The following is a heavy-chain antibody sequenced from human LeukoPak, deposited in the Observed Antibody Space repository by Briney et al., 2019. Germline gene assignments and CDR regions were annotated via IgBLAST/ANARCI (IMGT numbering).Heavy chain of an antibody. J-gene: IGHJ4*02. CDR1: GYTFTGYY. CDR3: ARDYYDSSGYLYYFDY. CDR2: INPNSGGT. V-gene: IGHV1-2*02. D-gene: IGHD3-22*01. Sequence: ASVKVSCKASGYTFTGYYMHRVRQAPGQGLEWMGWINPNSGGTNYAQKFQGRVTMARDTSISTAYMELSRLRSDDTAVYYCARDYYDSSGYLYYFDYWGQGTLVTVSS.